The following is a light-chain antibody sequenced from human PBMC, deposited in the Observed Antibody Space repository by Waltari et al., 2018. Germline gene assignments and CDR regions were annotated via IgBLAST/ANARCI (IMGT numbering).Light chain of an antibody. J-gene: IGKJ4*01. V-gene: IGKV3-11*01. CDR1: QSVSSY. CDR3: QQRRSWPLT. CDR2: DAS. Sequence: DIVLTQSTVTLYLPHGEIATNSCMASQSVSSYLAWYQQNPGQAPRLIVYDASNRSTVIPARFSCAGSGTDFTLTITSLGPEDFAIYYCQQRRSWPLTCGGGTKVEI.